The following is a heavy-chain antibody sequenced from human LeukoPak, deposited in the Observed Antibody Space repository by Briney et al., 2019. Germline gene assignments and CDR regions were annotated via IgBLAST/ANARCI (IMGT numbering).Heavy chain of an antibody. J-gene: IGHJ4*02. CDR2: INPNSGGA. CDR3: ARENGDYGFDY. D-gene: IGHD4-17*01. Sequence: ASVKVSCKASGYTFTGYYMHWVRQAPGQGLEWMGWINPNSGGANYAQKFQGWVTMTRDTSISTAYMELSRLRSDDTAVYYCARENGDYGFDYWGQGTLVTVSS. CDR1: GYTFTGYY. V-gene: IGHV1-2*04.